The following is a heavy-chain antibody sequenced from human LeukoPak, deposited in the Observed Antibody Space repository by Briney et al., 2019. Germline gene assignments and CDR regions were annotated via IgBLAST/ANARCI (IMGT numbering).Heavy chain of an antibody. Sequence: ASVKVSCKASGYTFTSYDINWVRQATGQGLEWMGWVNPNSGNTGYAQKFQGRVTMTRNTSISTAYMELSSLRSEDTAVYYCARGTAPVYRKGMDVWGQGTTVTVSS. V-gene: IGHV1-8*01. CDR3: ARGTAPVYRKGMDV. CDR2: VNPNSGNT. CDR1: GYTFTSYD. J-gene: IGHJ6*02. D-gene: IGHD5-18*01.